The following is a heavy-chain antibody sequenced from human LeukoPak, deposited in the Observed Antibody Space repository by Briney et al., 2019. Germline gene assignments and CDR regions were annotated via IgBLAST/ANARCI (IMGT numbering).Heavy chain of an antibody. D-gene: IGHD3/OR15-3a*01. CDR2: IYYSGST. Sequence: SQTLSLTCTVSGGSISSGGYYWSWIRQPPGKGLEWIGSIYYSGSTYYNPSLKSRVTISVDTSKNQFSLKLSSVTAADTAVYYCAREFLDPLAPGDPTTYAFDIWGQGTMVTVSS. CDR1: GGSISSGGYY. J-gene: IGHJ3*02. V-gene: IGHV4-39*07. CDR3: AREFLDPLAPGDPTTYAFDI.